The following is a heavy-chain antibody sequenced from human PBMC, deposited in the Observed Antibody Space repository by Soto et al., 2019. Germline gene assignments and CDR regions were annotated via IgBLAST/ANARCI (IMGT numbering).Heavy chain of an antibody. J-gene: IGHJ6*02. Sequence: TLSLTCAISGDSVSSNSASWNWIRQSPSRGLEWLGRTYYRSKWYNDYAVSVKSRITINPDTSKNQFSLQLNSVTPEDTAVYYCARDLLRSIVVVPAAITTVVYYYYGMDVWGQGTTVTVSS. CDR2: TYYRSKWYN. V-gene: IGHV6-1*01. CDR3: ARDLLRSIVVVPAAITTVVYYYYGMDV. D-gene: IGHD2-2*02. CDR1: GDSVSSNSAS.